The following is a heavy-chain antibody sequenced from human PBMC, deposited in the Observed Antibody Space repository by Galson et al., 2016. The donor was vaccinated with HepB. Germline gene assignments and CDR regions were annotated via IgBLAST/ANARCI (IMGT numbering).Heavy chain of an antibody. D-gene: IGHD4-23*01. CDR2: IIPIFGTA. CDR1: GGSFSSYV. CDR3: AREVPVGQTHYFDY. V-gene: IGHV1-69*13. J-gene: IGHJ4*02. Sequence: SVKVSCKASGGSFSSYVISWVRQAPGQGLEWMGGIIPIFGTATYAQKFQARVTITADESTSTAYMELSSLRSEDTAVYYCAREVPVGQTHYFDYWGQGTLVTVSS.